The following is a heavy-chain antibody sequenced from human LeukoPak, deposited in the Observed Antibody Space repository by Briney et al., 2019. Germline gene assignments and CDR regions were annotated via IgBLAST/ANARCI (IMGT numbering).Heavy chain of an antibody. CDR2: INPNSGGT. Sequence: ASVKVSCKASGYTFTGYGISWMRQAPGQGLEWMGWINPNSGGTNYAQKFQGRVTMTRDTSISTAYMELSRLRSDDTAVYYCASMADSGYDYFDYWGQGTLVTVSS. J-gene: IGHJ4*02. D-gene: IGHD5-12*01. CDR1: GYTFTGYG. V-gene: IGHV1-2*02. CDR3: ASMADSGYDYFDY.